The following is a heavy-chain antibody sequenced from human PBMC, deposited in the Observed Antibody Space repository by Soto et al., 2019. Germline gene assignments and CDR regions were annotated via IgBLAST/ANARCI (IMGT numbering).Heavy chain of an antibody. CDR1: GYSFTSYW. D-gene: IGHD3-10*01. CDR3: ARHMVLWFDTAPQPFDY. Sequence: EVQLVQSGAEVKKPGESLRISWKGSGYSFTSYWISRVPQRPGKGLEWMGRIDPSDSYTNYSPSFQGHVTISADKSISTAYLQWSSLKASDTAMYYCARHMVLWFDTAPQPFDYWGQGTLVTVSS. V-gene: IGHV5-10-1*01. J-gene: IGHJ4*02. CDR2: IDPSDSYT.